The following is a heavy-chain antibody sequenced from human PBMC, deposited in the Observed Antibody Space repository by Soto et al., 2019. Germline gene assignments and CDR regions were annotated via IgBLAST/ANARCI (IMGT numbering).Heavy chain of an antibody. CDR1: GGSISSGGYY. D-gene: IGHD3-3*01. Sequence: QVQLQESGPGLVKPSQTLSLTCTVSGGSISSGGYYWSWIRQHPGKGLEWIGYIYYSGSPYYNPAIKRRVTISVDTSKNQCSLKLSSGTAADTAVSYCARESHVEWLLYGACDIWGQGTMVTVSS. J-gene: IGHJ3*02. CDR2: IYYSGSP. CDR3: ARESHVEWLLYGACDI. V-gene: IGHV4-31*03.